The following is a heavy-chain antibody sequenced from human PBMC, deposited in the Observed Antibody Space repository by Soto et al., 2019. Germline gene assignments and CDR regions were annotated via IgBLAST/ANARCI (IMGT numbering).Heavy chain of an antibody. J-gene: IGHJ4*02. CDR2: INHSGST. Sequence: SETLSLTCAVDGGSFGGYYWSWIRQPPGKGLEWIGEINHSGSTNYNPSLKSRVTISVDTSKNQFSLKLSSVTAADTAVYYCARAAPRYCSGGTCYSGMDYWGQVTLVTVS. V-gene: IGHV4-34*01. CDR3: ARAAPRYCSGGTCYSGMDY. D-gene: IGHD2-15*01. CDR1: GGSFGGYY.